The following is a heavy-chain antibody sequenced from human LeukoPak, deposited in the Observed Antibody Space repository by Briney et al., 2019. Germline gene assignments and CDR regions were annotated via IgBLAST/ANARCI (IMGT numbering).Heavy chain of an antibody. Sequence: SETLSLTCTVSGGSISSGSHYWSWIRQHPGKGLEWIGYIHYSGSPYYNPSLKSRVTISIDTSKNQFSLKVGSVTAADTAVYYCARVSYYDSSGYHVSYYYYGMDVWGQGTTVTVSS. CDR3: ARVSYYDSSGYHVSYYYYGMDV. J-gene: IGHJ6*02. D-gene: IGHD3-22*01. CDR1: GGSISSGSHY. V-gene: IGHV4-31*03. CDR2: IHYSGSP.